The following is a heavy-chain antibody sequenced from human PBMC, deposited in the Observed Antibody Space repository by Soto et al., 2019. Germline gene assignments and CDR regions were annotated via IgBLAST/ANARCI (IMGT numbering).Heavy chain of an antibody. Sequence: ASVKVSCKVSGYTLTELSMHWVRQAPGKGLEWMGGIIPIFGTANYAQKFQGRVTITADESTSTAYMEPSSLRSEDTAVYYCAAMARYSSGWYYSPPHXYWGQGTLVXVSS. V-gene: IGHV1-69*13. CDR3: AAMARYSSGWYYSPPHXY. D-gene: IGHD6-19*01. CDR1: GYTLTELS. CDR2: IIPIFGTA. J-gene: IGHJ4*02.